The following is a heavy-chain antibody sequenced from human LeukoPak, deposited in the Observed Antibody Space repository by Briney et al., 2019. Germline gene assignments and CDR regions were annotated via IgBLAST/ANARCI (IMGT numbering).Heavy chain of an antibody. CDR3: AREHRGSGVYYYYYYMDV. CDR2: KDYSGST. D-gene: IGHD3-10*01. J-gene: IGHJ6*03. Sequence: PSETLSLTCTVSGGSISRYYWSWIRQPPGKGLEWIGYKDYSGSTNYNRSLKSRVTISVDTSKNQFSLKLSSVTAADTAVYYCAREHRGSGVYYYYYYMDVWGKGTTVTISS. CDR1: GGSISRYY. V-gene: IGHV4-59*12.